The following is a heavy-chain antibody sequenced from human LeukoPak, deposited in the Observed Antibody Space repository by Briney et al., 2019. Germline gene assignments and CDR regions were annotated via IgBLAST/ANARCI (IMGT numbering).Heavy chain of an antibody. Sequence: GRSLRLSCVVSGFTFDDYAMHWVRQAPGKGLEWVSGISWDSGSIGYADSVKGRFTISRDNAKNSLYLQMNSLRAEDTALYYCAKGHDYGDHGPDYWGQGTLVTVSS. V-gene: IGHV3-9*01. D-gene: IGHD4-17*01. CDR2: ISWDSGSI. CDR1: GFTFDDYA. J-gene: IGHJ4*02. CDR3: AKGHDYGDHGPDY.